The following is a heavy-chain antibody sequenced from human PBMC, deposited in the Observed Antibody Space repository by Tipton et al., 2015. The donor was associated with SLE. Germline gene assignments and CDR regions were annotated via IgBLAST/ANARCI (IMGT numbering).Heavy chain of an antibody. J-gene: IGHJ6*02. Sequence: QVQLVQSGAEVKKPGASVKVSCKASGYTFTSYYIHWVRRAPGQGLEWMGIINPSGGRTSYAQKFQGRVTMTRDTSTSTVYMDLSSLRSEDTAVYYGATLVDSNHYYYGMDVWGQGTTVTVSS. D-gene: IGHD2-21*01. CDR2: INPSGGRT. CDR3: ATLVDSNHYYYGMDV. CDR1: GYTFTSYY. V-gene: IGHV1-46*01.